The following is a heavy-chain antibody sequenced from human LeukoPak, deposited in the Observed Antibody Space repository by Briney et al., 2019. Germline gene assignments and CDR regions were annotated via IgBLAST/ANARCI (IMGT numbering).Heavy chain of an antibody. J-gene: IGHJ5*02. D-gene: IGHD3-10*01. Sequence: PGGSLRLSCAASGFTFSSYSMNWVRQAPGKGLEWVSYISSSSSTIYYADSVKGRFTISRDNAKNSLYLQMNSLRAEDTAVYYCARDNYYGSGSYYGGGPWGQGTLVTVSS. CDR3: ARDNYYGSGSYYGGGP. CDR1: GFTFSSYS. CDR2: ISSSSSTI. V-gene: IGHV3-48*01.